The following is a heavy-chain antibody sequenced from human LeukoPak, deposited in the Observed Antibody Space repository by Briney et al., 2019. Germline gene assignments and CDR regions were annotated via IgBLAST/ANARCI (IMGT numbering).Heavy chain of an antibody. J-gene: IGHJ4*02. CDR3: ASTRVVPAAPFDY. D-gene: IGHD2-2*01. CDR2: IYYSGST. Sequence: PSKTLSLTCTVSGGSISSSSYYWGWIRQPPGKGLEWIGSIYYSGSTYYNPSLKSRVTISVDTSKNQFSLKLSSVTAADTAVYYCASTRVVPAAPFDYWGQGTLVTVSS. V-gene: IGHV4-39*01. CDR1: GGSISSSSYY.